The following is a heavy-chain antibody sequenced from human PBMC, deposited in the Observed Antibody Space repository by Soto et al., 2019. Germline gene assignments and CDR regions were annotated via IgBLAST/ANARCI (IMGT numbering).Heavy chain of an antibody. CDR1: GFKFDDYA. J-gene: IGHJ6*02. Sequence: QTGGSLRLSCTASGFKFDDYAIHWGRQAPGKGLEWVSGITWNSNNLHYADSVKGLFTISRDNAKNSLYLQMNSMRAEDTALYYCPNDIRRFLLSGMDVWGQGTTVTVSS. D-gene: IGHD3-3*01. V-gene: IGHV3-9*01. CDR2: ITWNSNNL. CDR3: PNDIRRFLLSGMDV.